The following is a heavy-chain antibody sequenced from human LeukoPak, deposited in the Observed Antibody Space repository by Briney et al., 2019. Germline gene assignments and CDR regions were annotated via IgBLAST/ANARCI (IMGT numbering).Heavy chain of an antibody. D-gene: IGHD3-10*01. CDR3: AREVSYGSGTFADH. J-gene: IGHJ4*02. CDR2: IYYTGTI. Sequence: PSETLSLTCVVSGASISPYYWSWVRQPPGKGLEWIGYIYYTGTINYNPSLKSRVTISIEMSKKQFSLKLSSVTAADTAIYYCAREVSYGSGTFADHWGQGTLVTVSS. V-gene: IGHV4-59*01. CDR1: GASISPYY.